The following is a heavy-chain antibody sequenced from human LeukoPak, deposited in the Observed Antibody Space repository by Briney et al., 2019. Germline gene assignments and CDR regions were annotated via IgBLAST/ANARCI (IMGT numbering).Heavy chain of an antibody. Sequence: GASVKVSCKASGYTFTSYDINWVRQATGKGLEWMGGFDPEDGETIYAQKFQGRVTMTEDTSTDTAYMELSSLRSEDTAVYYCATGGPDIVVVPAPFDYWGQGTLVTVSS. CDR2: FDPEDGET. CDR3: ATGGPDIVVVPAPFDY. J-gene: IGHJ4*02. D-gene: IGHD2-2*01. CDR1: GYTFTSYD. V-gene: IGHV1-24*01.